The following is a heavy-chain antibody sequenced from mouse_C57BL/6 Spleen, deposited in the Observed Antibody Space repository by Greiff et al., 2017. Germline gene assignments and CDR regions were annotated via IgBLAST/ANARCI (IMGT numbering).Heavy chain of an antibody. V-gene: IGHV1-77*01. CDR3: ARPNYYGSSYGDYYAMDY. D-gene: IGHD1-1*01. J-gene: IGHJ4*01. Sequence: VMLVESGAELVKPGASVKISCKASGYTFTDYYINWVKQRPGQGLEWIGKIGPGSGSTYYNEKFKGKATLTADKSSSTAYMQLSSLTSEDSAVYFCARPNYYGSSYGDYYAMDYWGQGTSVTVSS. CDR1: GYTFTDYY. CDR2: IGPGSGST.